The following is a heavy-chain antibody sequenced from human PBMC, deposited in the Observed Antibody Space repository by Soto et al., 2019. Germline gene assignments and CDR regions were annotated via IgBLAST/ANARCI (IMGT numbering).Heavy chain of an antibody. D-gene: IGHD1-26*01. CDR2: ISSSGATI. CDR1: GFTFIDYS. CDR3: ARDLYSGSRSFQH. Sequence: EVQLVESGGGLVQPGGSLRLSCAASGFTFIDYSMYWVRQAPGKGLEWISYISSSGATIYYADSVEGRFTISRDNAKNSLYLQMNSLRAWDTAVYYCARDLYSGSRSFQHWGQGTLVTVSS. V-gene: IGHV3-48*01. J-gene: IGHJ1*01.